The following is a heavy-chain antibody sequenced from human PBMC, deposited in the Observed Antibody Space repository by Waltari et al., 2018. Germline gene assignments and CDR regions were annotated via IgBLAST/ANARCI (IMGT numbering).Heavy chain of an antibody. D-gene: IGHD3-22*01. CDR2: ISGSGAE. CDR1: ALTFSTYV. V-gene: IGHV3-23*01. Sequence: EVQLMESGGGLVQPGGSLRLSCSASALTFSTYVINWVRQAPGKVLEWVCSISGSGAEWYAESVRGRFTISRDDSKNTAYLQMNSLKTEDTAVYYCTMPRGFDSSGYLGYWGQGTLVTVSS. CDR3: TMPRGFDSSGYLGY. J-gene: IGHJ4*02.